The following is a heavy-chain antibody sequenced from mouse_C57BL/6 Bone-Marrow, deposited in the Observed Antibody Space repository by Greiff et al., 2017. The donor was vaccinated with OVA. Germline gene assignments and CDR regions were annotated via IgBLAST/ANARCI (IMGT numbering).Heavy chain of an antibody. Sequence: VQLMESGGDLVKPGGSLKLSCAASGFTFSSYGMSWVRQTPDKRLEWVATISSGGSYTYYPDSVKGRFTISRDNAKNTLYLQMSSLKSEDTAMYYCARHGNYFYAMDYWGQGTSVTVSS. J-gene: IGHJ4*01. CDR3: ARHGNYFYAMDY. V-gene: IGHV5-6*01. D-gene: IGHD2-1*01. CDR2: ISSGGSYT. CDR1: GFTFSSYG.